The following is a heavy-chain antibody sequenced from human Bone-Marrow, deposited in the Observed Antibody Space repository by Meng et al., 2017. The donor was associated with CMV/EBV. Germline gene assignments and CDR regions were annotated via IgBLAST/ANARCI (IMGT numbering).Heavy chain of an antibody. Sequence: DVPRGVFGGGLVHLGRSLAFSWAALGFTVGSNYMSWGRPAPGKGLEWVSVIYSGGSPYYADSVKGRFTISRDNSKNTLYLQMNSLRAEDTAVYYCARDWEGDAFDIWGQGTMVTVSS. J-gene: IGHJ3*02. CDR3: ARDWEGDAFDI. D-gene: IGHD1-26*01. CDR2: IYSGGSP. CDR1: GFTVGSNY. V-gene: IGHV3-66*01.